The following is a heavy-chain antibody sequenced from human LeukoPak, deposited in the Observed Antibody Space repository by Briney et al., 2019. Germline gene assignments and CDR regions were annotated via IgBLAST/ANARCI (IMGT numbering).Heavy chain of an antibody. CDR3: ARGPPTAQYFQH. CDR1: GHTFTTYD. CDR2: INPNSGNT. J-gene: IGHJ1*01. Sequence: ASVKVSCKASGHTFTTYDINWVRQATGQGLQWMGWINPNSGNTGHAQKFQGRITITRNTSISTVYMELSSLRSEDTAVYYCARGPPTAQYFQHWGQGTLVTVSS. V-gene: IGHV1-8*03. D-gene: IGHD1-1*01.